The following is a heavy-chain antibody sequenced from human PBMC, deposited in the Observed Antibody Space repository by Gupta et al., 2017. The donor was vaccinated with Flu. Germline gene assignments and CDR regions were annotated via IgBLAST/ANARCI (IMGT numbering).Heavy chain of an antibody. Sequence: EVQLLESGGGVVQPGVSLRLSCMVSGLTFSDYAMNWVRQDRGKGLEWLSTVGAGGDRTYYADSVMGRFTISRDNSKNTIYLKMNSLTGDDTAVDYCAKDRSGNPAIDYWGQGALGTVSA. CDR1: GLTFSDYA. V-gene: IGHV3-23*01. CDR3: AKDRSGNPAIDY. CDR2: VGAGGDRT. J-gene: IGHJ4*02. D-gene: IGHD6-13*01.